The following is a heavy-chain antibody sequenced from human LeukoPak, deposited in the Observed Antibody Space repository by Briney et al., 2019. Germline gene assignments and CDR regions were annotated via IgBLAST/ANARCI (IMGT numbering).Heavy chain of an antibody. CDR2: IWRDGSNK. Sequence: GGSLRLSCAASGFSFNEYAMHWVRQAPGKGLEWVAVIWRDGSNKYYADSVKGRFTVSRDNPKNTLNLQMDSLRVEDTAVYYCARHGSGSKYFDPLDFWGQGTLDTVSS. CDR1: GFSFNEYA. J-gene: IGHJ4*02. V-gene: IGHV3-33*01. D-gene: IGHD1-26*01. CDR3: ARHGSGSKYFDPLDF.